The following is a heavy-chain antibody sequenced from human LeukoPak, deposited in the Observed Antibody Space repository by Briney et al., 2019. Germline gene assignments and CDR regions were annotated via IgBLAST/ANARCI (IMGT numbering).Heavy chain of an antibody. CDR1: GGSISSYY. D-gene: IGHD2/OR15-2a*01. Sequence: SETLSLTCTVSGGSISSYYWSWIRQPPGKGLEWIGHIYYSGSTIYNPSLKSRVTISVDMPKNQFSLKLSSVTAADTAVYYCAGHHPRNTVDFWGQGTLVTVSS. J-gene: IGHJ4*02. V-gene: IGHV4-59*01. CDR3: AGHHPRNTVDF. CDR2: IYYSGST.